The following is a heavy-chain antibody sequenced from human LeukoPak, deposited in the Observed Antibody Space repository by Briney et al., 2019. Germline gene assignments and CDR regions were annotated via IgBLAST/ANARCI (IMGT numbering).Heavy chain of an antibody. CDR2: IYYSGNT. V-gene: IGHV4-59*04. Sequence: SETLSLTCTVSGGSVSDYYWSWIRQSPGKGLEWIGSIYYSGNTYYNASPKSQVSISIDTSKNQFSLRLTSVTAADTAVYYCARQTGSGLFILPGGQGTLVTVSS. CDR1: GGSVSDYY. J-gene: IGHJ4*02. D-gene: IGHD3/OR15-3a*01. CDR3: ARQTGSGLFILP.